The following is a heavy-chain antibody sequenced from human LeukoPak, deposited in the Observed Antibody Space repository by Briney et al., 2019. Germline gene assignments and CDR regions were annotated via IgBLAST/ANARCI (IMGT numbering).Heavy chain of an antibody. CDR1: GGSISPYY. CDR3: ARGGGSGRGNWFDP. D-gene: IGHD3-10*01. J-gene: IGHJ5*02. V-gene: IGHV4-59*01. Sequence: SETLSLTCTVSGGSISPYYWSWIRQPPGKGLEWIGYVYYSGSTNYNPSLKSRVTISVDTSKSQFSLKLTSVTAADTAVDYCARGGGSGRGNWFDPWGQGSLVIVSS. CDR2: VYYSGST.